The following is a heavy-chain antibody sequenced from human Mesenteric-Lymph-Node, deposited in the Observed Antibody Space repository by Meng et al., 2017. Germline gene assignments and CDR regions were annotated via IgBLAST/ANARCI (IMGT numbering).Heavy chain of an antibody. CDR2: IYWDDDK. Sequence: QITLKESGPTLVKPTQTLTFSGFSLSTSGVGVGWIRQPPGKALEWLALIYWDDDKRYSPSLKSRLTITKDTSKNQVVLTMTNMDPVDTATYYCAHIGRTTTDYWGQGTLVTVSS. V-gene: IGHV2-5*02. CDR3: AHIGRTTTDY. D-gene: IGHD1-26*01. J-gene: IGHJ4*02. CDR1: GFSLSTSGVG.